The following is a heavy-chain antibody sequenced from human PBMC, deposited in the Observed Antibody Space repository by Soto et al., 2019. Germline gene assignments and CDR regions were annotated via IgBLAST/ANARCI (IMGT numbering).Heavy chain of an antibody. CDR3: AKSYYDSRGQSDY. D-gene: IGHD3-22*01. J-gene: IGHJ4*02. V-gene: IGHV3-23*01. CDR2: ISGSGGST. Sequence: PWGSLRLACAASGFTFVSYAISCVRHSPLKWREWVSAISGSGGSTYYADSVKGRFTISRDNSKNTLYLQMNSLRAEDTAVYYCAKSYYDSRGQSDYWGQGTLVTVSS. CDR1: GFTFVSYA.